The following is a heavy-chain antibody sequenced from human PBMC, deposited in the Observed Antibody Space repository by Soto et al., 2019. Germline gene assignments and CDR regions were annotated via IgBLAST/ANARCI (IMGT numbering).Heavy chain of an antibody. CDR3: ARVGIAAYGMDV. CDR1: GGSVSSGSYY. Sequence: PSETLSLTCTVSGGSVSSGSYYWSWIRQPPGKRLEWIGYIYYSGSTNYNPSLKSRVTISVDTSKNQFSLKLSSVTAADTAVYYCARVGIAAYGMDVWGQGTTVTVSS. CDR2: IYYSGST. D-gene: IGHD6-13*01. J-gene: IGHJ6*02. V-gene: IGHV4-61*01.